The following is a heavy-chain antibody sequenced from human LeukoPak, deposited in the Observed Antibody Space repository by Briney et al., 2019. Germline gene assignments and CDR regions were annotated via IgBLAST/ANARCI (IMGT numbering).Heavy chain of an antibody. CDR3: ARGGYGAYMG. Sequence: PGGSLRLSCAASRFTFSSYSMNWVRQAPGKGLVWVSGLNSDGSITGYVDSVKGRFTISRDNAKNTLYLQMNTLRAEDTAVYYCARGGYGAYMGWGQGNLVTVSS. CDR1: RFTFSSYS. J-gene: IGHJ4*02. D-gene: IGHD4-17*01. V-gene: IGHV3-74*01. CDR2: LNSDGSIT.